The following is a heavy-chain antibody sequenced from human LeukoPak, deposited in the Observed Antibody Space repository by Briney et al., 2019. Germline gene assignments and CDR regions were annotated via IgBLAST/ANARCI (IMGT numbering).Heavy chain of an antibody. CDR2: INPDGTIT. J-gene: IGHJ4*02. CDR3: AKAYGSGSPVDY. D-gene: IGHD3-10*01. V-gene: IGHV3-74*01. Sequence: GGSLRLSCAASGFSPSTYWMHWVRQAPGRGLVWVSRINPDGTITTYADSVKGRFTISRDNSKNTLYLQMNSLRDEDTAVYFCAKAYGSGSPVDYWGQGTLVTVSS. CDR1: GFSPSTYW.